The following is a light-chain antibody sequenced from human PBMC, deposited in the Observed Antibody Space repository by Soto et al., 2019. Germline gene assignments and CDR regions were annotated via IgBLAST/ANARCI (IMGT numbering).Light chain of an antibody. CDR3: MQALQTPLT. V-gene: IGKV2-28*01. CDR2: LGS. CDR1: QSLLHSNGYNY. Sequence: DIVMTQSPLSLPVTPGEPASISCRSSQSLLHSNGYNYLDWYLQKPGQSPQLLIYLGSNRASGVPDRFSGSASGTDFTLTISRVEAEDVGVYYCMQALQTPLTFGGGTKVEIK. J-gene: IGKJ4*01.